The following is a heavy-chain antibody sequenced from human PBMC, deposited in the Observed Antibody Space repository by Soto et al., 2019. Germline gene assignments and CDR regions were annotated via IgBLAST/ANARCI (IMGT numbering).Heavy chain of an antibody. CDR1: GFTFSSYA. V-gene: IGHV3-23*01. CDR3: AKKAAPHPGKTYYFDY. J-gene: IGHJ4*02. CDR2: ISGSGGST. Sequence: PGGSLRLSCAASGFTFSSYAMSWVRQAPGKGLEWVSAISGSGGSTYYADSVKGRFTISRDNSKNTLYLQMNSLRAEDTAVYYCAKKAAPHPGKTYYFDYWGQGTLVTVSS.